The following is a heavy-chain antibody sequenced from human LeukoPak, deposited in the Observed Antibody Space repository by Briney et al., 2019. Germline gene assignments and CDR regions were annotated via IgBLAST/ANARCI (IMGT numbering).Heavy chain of an antibody. Sequence: GGSLRLSCAASGFTLSSYETNWVRQAPGKGPEWVSYIHSSDSTIYYADSVKGRFTISRDNAKNSLYLQMNSLRAEDTAVYYCARSKWFDPWGQGTLVTVSS. CDR2: IHSSDSTI. V-gene: IGHV3-48*03. CDR1: GFTLSSYE. J-gene: IGHJ5*02. CDR3: ARSKWFDP.